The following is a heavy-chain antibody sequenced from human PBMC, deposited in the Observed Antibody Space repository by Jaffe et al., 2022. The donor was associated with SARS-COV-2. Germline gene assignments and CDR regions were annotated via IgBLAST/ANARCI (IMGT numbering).Heavy chain of an antibody. D-gene: IGHD1-1*01. J-gene: IGHJ4*02. CDR1: GDSISSSTYY. CDR2: IYSSGTT. CDR3: ARDSGSFDY. V-gene: IGHV4-61*02. Sequence: QVQLQESGPGLVKPSQTLSLTCTVSGDSISSSTYYWSWIRQPAGKGLEWIGRIYSSGTTNYNPSLKSRVTISVDTSRNQFSLKLSSVTAADTAVYYCARDSGSFDYWGRGTLVTVSS.